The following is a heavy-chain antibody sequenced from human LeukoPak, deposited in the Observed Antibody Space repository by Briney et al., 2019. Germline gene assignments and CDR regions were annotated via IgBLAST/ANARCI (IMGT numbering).Heavy chain of an antibody. J-gene: IGHJ4*02. Sequence: GGSLRLSCAASGFTFSRYALIWVRQAPGKGLEWVSGISGSGGSTYYADSVKGRITISRDNSKNTLYLQMNSLRAEDTAVYFCAKVFKYDSSGSDVYYFDYWGQGTLVTVSP. CDR3: AKVFKYDSSGSDVYYFDY. V-gene: IGHV3-23*01. CDR2: ISGSGGST. D-gene: IGHD3-22*01. CDR1: GFTFSRYA.